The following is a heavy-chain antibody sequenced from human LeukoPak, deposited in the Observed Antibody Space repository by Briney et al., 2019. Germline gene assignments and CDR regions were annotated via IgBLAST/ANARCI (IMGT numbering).Heavy chain of an antibody. V-gene: IGHV3-30-3*01. J-gene: IGHJ3*01. Sequence: PGGSLRLSCAASGFTFSSFAMHWVRQAPGKGLEWVALISYDGSNKYYADSVKGRFTISRDNSKNTLSLEMNSLRVEDTSVYYCARDRAAGYSGYDWQARDAFDLWGQGTLVAVSS. CDR3: ARDRAAGYSGYDWQARDAFDL. CDR1: GFTFSSFA. CDR2: ISYDGSNK. D-gene: IGHD5-12*01.